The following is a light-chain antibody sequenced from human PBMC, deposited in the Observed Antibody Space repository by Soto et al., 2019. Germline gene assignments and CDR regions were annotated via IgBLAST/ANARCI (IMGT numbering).Light chain of an antibody. Sequence: DIVLTQSPDSLAVSLGERATINCKSSQSVLYSSNNMNYLAWYQQKPGQPPKLLIYWASTRESGVPDRFSGSGAGTDFTLTISYQQPEDVAVYYCQHYDCLPLFGPGTKVDIK. CDR2: WAS. CDR1: QSVLYSSNNMNY. CDR3: QHYDCLPL. V-gene: IGKV4-1*01. J-gene: IGKJ3*01.